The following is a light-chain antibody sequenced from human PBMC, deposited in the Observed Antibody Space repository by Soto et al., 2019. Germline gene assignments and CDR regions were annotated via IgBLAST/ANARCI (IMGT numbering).Light chain of an antibody. CDR3: QQYDHWPIA. CDR2: GAS. CDR1: QSVTNSY. V-gene: IGKV3-15*01. Sequence: EIVMTQSPATLSVSPGERATLSCRASQSVTNSYLAWYQQKPGQAPRLLIYGASTRATGIPARFSGSGSDTEFTLTISSLQSEDLAIYYCQQYDHWPIAFGQGTQLEIK. J-gene: IGKJ5*01.